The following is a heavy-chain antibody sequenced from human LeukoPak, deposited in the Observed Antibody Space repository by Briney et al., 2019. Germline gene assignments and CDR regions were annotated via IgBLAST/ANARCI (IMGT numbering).Heavy chain of an antibody. Sequence: SETLSLTCTVSGGSISSGSYYWSWIRQPAGKGLEWIGRIYTSGSTNYNPSLKSRVTISVDTSKNQFSLKLSSVTAADTAVYYCAGTMVRGVITPIGFDPWGQGTLVTVSS. CDR2: IYTSGST. J-gene: IGHJ5*02. V-gene: IGHV4-61*02. D-gene: IGHD3-10*01. CDR1: GGSISSGSYY. CDR3: AGTMVRGVITPIGFDP.